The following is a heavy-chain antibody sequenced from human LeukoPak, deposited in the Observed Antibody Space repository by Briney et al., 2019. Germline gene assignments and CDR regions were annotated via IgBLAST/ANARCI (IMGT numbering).Heavy chain of an antibody. J-gene: IGHJ4*02. CDR1: GYTFTSYY. D-gene: IGHD6-13*01. CDR2: INPSGGST. Sequence: ASVKVSCKASGYTFTSYYMHWVRQAPGQGLEWMGIINPSGGSTSYAQKFQGRVTMTRNTSISTAYMELSSLRSEDTAVYYCARVSWYGTKDYWGQGTLVTVSS. CDR3: ARVSWYGTKDY. V-gene: IGHV1-46*01.